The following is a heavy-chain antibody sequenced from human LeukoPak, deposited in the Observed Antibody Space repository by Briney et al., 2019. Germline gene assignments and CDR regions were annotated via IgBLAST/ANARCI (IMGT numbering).Heavy chain of an antibody. CDR2: ISGSGGST. J-gene: IGHJ5*02. CDR3: AKDWASGESSSGNWFDP. CDR1: GFTFSSYA. D-gene: IGHD6-13*01. Sequence: PGVSLRLSCAASGFTFSSYAMSWVRQAPGKGLEWVSAISGSGGSTYYADSVKGRFTISRDNSKNTLYLQMNSLRAEDTAVYYCAKDWASGESSSGNWFDPWGQGTLVTVSS. V-gene: IGHV3-23*01.